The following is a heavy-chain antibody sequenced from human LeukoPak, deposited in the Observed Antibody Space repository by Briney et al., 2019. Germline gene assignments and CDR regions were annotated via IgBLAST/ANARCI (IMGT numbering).Heavy chain of an antibody. CDR3: ARDRGPRTGFMVREAYDY. J-gene: IGHJ4*02. Sequence: PGGSLRLSCAASGFTFSDYWIHWVRQAPGKGLVWVSRINTDGSITNYADSVKGRLSISRDIAKNTLYLQMSSLRAEDTAVYYCARDRGPRTGFMVREAYDYWGQGTLVTVSS. CDR2: INTDGSIT. CDR1: GFTFSDYW. V-gene: IGHV3-74*01. D-gene: IGHD3-10*01.